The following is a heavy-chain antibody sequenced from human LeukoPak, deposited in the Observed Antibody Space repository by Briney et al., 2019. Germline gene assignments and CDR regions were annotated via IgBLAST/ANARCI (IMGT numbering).Heavy chain of an antibody. V-gene: IGHV4-34*01. CDR1: GGSFSGYY. Sequence: SETLSLTCAVFGGSFSGYYWSWIRQPPGKGLEWIGEINHSGSTNYNPSLKSRVTISVDTSKNQFSLKLRSVTAADTAVYYCARVPSNYYSESSGYFDFWGQGSLVTVSS. CDR3: ARVPSNYYSESSGYFDF. CDR2: INHSGST. J-gene: IGHJ4*02. D-gene: IGHD3-22*01.